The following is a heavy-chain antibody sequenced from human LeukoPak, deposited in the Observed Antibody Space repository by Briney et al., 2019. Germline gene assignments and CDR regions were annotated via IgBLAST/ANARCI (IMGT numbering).Heavy chain of an antibody. D-gene: IGHD2-15*01. J-gene: IGHJ4*02. Sequence: PGGSLSLSCATSGFAFSGFYVHWVRQASGRGLEWVGLIRSEPSGYTTLYAASVKGRFTISRDDSKNTAYLQMNSLKAEDTAVYYCARQHCSGGTCSYVDYWGERCLLSVSS. CDR2: IRSEPSGYTT. V-gene: IGHV3-73*01. CDR1: GFAFSGFY. CDR3: ARQHCSGGTCSYVDY.